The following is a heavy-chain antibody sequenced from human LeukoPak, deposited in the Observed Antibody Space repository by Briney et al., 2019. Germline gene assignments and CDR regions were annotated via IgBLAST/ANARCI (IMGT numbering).Heavy chain of an antibody. J-gene: IGHJ4*02. CDR3: ATNSTGSAFDF. V-gene: IGHV4-59*08. D-gene: IGHD2/OR15-2a*01. Sequence: SETLSLTCTVSGASISNTYYWSWIRQLPGKGLEWIGNLYNIGSITYKPSLKSRVTMSVDMSKNQFSLRLTSVTAADTAAYFCATNSTGSAFDFWGQGVLVTVSS. CDR1: GASISNTYY. CDR2: LYNIGSI.